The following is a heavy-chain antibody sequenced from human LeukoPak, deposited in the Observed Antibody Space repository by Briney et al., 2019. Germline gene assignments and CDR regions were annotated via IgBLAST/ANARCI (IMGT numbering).Heavy chain of an antibody. J-gene: IGHJ4*01. CDR2: IYYNGNT. V-gene: IGHV4-30-4*01. CDR3: ARGSSSWYSSRIDY. Sequence: SQTLSLTCTVSGASIPSTDYYWSWIRQPPGKGLEWIGYIYYNGNTYTNPSLKSRLTISVDTSKNQFSLKLSSVTAADTAVYYCARGSSSWYSSRIDYWGQGTLVTVSS. CDR1: GASIPSTDYY. D-gene: IGHD2-2*01.